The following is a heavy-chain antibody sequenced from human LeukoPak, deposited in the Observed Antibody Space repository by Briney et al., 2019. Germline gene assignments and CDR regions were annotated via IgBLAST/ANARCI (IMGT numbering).Heavy chain of an antibody. Sequence: SETLSLTCTVSGGSISSYYLSWIRQPPGKGLEWIGYIYYSGSTNYNPSLKSRVTISVDTSKNQFSLKLSSVTAADTAVYYCARQVDCSSTSCYILGPYFDYRGQGTLVTVSS. D-gene: IGHD2-2*02. CDR1: GGSISSYY. V-gene: IGHV4-59*01. CDR2: IYYSGST. CDR3: ARQVDCSSTSCYILGPYFDY. J-gene: IGHJ4*02.